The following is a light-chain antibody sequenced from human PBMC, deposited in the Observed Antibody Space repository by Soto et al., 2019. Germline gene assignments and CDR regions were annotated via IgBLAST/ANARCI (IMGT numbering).Light chain of an antibody. CDR1: SGSIASNF. CDR3: QSYNNIIGV. Sequence: NFMLTQPHSVSESPGKTVTISCTRSSGSIASNFVQWYQQRPGSAPTTVIYEDEQRPSGVPGRFSGSIDRSSNSASLTISGLKTEDEADYYCQSYNNIIGVFGGGTKLTVL. CDR2: EDE. V-gene: IGLV6-57*04. J-gene: IGLJ2*01.